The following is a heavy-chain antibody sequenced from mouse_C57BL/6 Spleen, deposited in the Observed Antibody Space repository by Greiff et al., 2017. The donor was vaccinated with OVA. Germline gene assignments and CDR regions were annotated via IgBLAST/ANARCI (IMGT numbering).Heavy chain of an antibody. CDR2: IDPSDSET. CDR1: GYTFTSYW. D-gene: IGHD1-1*01. V-gene: IGHV1-52*01. J-gene: IGHJ3*01. CDR3: AREGYYYGSSEFAY. Sequence: QVQLQQPGAELVRPGSSVKLSCKASGYTFTSYWMHWVKQRPIQGLEWIGNIDPSDSETHYNRKFKDKATLTVDKSSSTAYMQLSSLTSEDSAVYYCAREGYYYGSSEFAYWGQGTLVTVSA.